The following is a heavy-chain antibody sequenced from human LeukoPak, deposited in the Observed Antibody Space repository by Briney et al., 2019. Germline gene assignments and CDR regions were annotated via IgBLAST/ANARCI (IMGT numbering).Heavy chain of an antibody. D-gene: IGHD4-17*01. J-gene: IGHJ5*02. CDR3: ARRGFYGDYGYNWFDP. V-gene: IGHV4-59*08. Sequence: SETLSLTCTVSGGSISSYYWSWIRQPLGKGLEWVGYIYYSGSTNYNPSLKSRVTISVDTSKNQFSLKLSSVPAADTAVYYCARRGFYGDYGYNWFDPWGQGTLVTVSS. CDR2: IYYSGST. CDR1: GGSISSYY.